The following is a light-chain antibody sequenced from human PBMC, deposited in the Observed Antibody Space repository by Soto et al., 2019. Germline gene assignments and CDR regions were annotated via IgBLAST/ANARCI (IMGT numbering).Light chain of an antibody. CDR2: DAS. CDR3: QQYNSHRT. V-gene: IGKV1-5*01. J-gene: IGKJ1*01. CDR1: QSISSW. Sequence: DIQMTQSPSTLSASVGARVTITCRASQSISSWLAWYQQKPGKAPKLLIYDASSLESGVPSRFSGSESGTEFTLTISSLQPDYSATYYCQQYNSHRTFGQGTKVDIK.